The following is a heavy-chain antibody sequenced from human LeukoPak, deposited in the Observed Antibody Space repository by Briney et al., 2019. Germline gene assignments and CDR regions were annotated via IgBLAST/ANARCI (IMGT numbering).Heavy chain of an antibody. CDR2: INHSGST. Sequence: PSETLSLTCAVYGGSFSGYYWSWIRQPPGKGLEWIGEINHSGSTNYNPSLKSRVTISVDTSKNQFSLKLSSVTAADTAVYYCASRRVVAAQGGFYWGQGTLVTVSS. V-gene: IGHV4-34*01. J-gene: IGHJ4*02. D-gene: IGHD2-15*01. CDR3: ASRRVVAAQGGFY. CDR1: GGSFSGYY.